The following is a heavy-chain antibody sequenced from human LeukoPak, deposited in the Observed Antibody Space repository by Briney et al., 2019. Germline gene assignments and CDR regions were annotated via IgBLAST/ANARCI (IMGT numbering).Heavy chain of an antibody. Sequence: SETLSLTCTVSGGSISSHYWSWIRQPPGKGLEWIGYIYYSGSTNYNPSLKSRVTISVDTSKNQFSLKLSSVTAADTAVYYCARGPGEGNYDSSDTNFDYWGQGTLVTVSS. CDR2: IYYSGST. CDR3: ARGPGEGNYDSSDTNFDY. D-gene: IGHD3-22*01. CDR1: GGSISSHY. J-gene: IGHJ4*02. V-gene: IGHV4-59*11.